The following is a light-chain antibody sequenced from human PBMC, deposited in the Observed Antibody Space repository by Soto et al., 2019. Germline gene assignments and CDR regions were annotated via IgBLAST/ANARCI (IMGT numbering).Light chain of an antibody. V-gene: IGKV3D-15*01. CDR3: QHYKNFPPYT. CDR1: QTISSD. J-gene: IGKJ2*01. Sequence: EIVMTQSPATLSVSPGERATLSCRASQTISSDLTWYQHKPGQTPKLVIFGAYNRAASIPARFSGSGSGTEFTLTISSLQSEYFAVYYCQHYKNFPPYTFRQGTKLEIK. CDR2: GAY.